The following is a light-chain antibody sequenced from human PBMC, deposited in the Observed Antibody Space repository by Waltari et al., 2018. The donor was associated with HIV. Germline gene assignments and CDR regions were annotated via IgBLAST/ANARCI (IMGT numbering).Light chain of an antibody. CDR2: RNH. CDR3: ATWDDSLIWV. Sequence: QPVLTQPPSASGTPGHGVTISCSGSNSNIGTNSVYWYQHLPGMAPKLLIYRNHRRPSGIPDRFSGSRSGASAALAISGLRSEDEADYYCATWDDSLIWVFGGGTKLTVL. J-gene: IGLJ3*02. CDR1: NSNIGTNS. V-gene: IGLV1-47*01.